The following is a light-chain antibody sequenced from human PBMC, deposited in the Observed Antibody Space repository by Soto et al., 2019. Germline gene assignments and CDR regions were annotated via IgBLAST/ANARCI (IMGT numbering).Light chain of an antibody. CDR2: GAS. CDR3: QQYNNWPPEVT. J-gene: IGKJ3*01. V-gene: IGKV3-15*01. Sequence: EIVMTQSPATLSVSPGERATLSCRASQSVSSNLAWYQQKPGQAPRLLIYGASTRATGIPARFSGSGSGTELTLTISSLQSEDFAFYYCQQYNNWPPEVTFGPGTKVDIK. CDR1: QSVSSN.